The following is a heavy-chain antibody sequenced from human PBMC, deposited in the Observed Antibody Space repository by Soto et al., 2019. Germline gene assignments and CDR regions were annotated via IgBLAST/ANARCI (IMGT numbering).Heavy chain of an antibody. J-gene: IGHJ5*02. Sequence: QLQLQESGPGLVKPSETLSLTCTVSGGSISTYYWNWIRQPPGKGLEWIGYIYYSGRTNYNPSLKSRVAISVDMSKNQFSLNLSSVTPADTAVYYCARGRGYSGQRRGWFDPWGQGTLVTVSS. V-gene: IGHV4-59*01. CDR3: ARGRGYSGQRRGWFDP. CDR1: GGSISTYY. D-gene: IGHD5-12*01. CDR2: IYYSGRT.